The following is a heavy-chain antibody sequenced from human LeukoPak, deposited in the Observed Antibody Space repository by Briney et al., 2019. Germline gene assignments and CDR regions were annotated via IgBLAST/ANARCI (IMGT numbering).Heavy chain of an antibody. CDR3: ARELERRGGILDY. Sequence: PGGSLRLSCAASGFTFSDYSMNWVRQAPGKGLEWVSYISSSSYTIYYTDSVKGRFTISRDNGKNSLYLHINSLRVEDTAVYYCARELERRGGILDYWGQGTLVTVSS. V-gene: IGHV3-48*01. J-gene: IGHJ4*02. CDR1: GFTFSDYS. D-gene: IGHD1-1*01. CDR2: ISSSSYTI.